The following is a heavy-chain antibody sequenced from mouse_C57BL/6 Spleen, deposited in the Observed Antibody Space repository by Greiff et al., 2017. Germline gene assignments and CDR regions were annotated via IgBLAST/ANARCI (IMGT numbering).Heavy chain of an antibody. Sequence: QVQLQQPGAELVRPGSSVKLSCKASGYTFTSYWMHWVKQRPIQGLEWIGNIDPSDSETHYNQKFKDKATLTVDQSSSTAYMQLSSLTSEDSAVYYCARDFLYSKEYYYAMDYWGQGTSVTVSS. J-gene: IGHJ4*01. CDR3: ARDFLYSKEYYYAMDY. CDR1: GYTFTSYW. V-gene: IGHV1-52*01. CDR2: IDPSDSET. D-gene: IGHD2-5*01.